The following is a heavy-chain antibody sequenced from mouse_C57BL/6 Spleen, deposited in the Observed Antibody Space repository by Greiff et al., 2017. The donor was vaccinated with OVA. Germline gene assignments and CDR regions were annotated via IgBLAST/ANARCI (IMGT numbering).Heavy chain of an antibody. Sequence: QVQLQQSGAELAKPGASVKLSCKASGYTFTSYWMHWVKQRPGQGLAWIGYINPSSGYTKYNQKFKDKATLTADKSSSTAYMQLSSLTYEDSAVYYCARWDYGSRDAMDYWGQGTSVTVSS. D-gene: IGHD1-1*01. CDR2: INPSSGYT. J-gene: IGHJ4*01. V-gene: IGHV1-7*01. CDR3: ARWDYGSRDAMDY. CDR1: GYTFTSYW.